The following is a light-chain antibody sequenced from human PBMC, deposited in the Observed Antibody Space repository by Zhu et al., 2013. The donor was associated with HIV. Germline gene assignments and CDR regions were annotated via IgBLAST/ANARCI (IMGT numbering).Light chain of an antibody. CDR3: SSYTTSSTRV. CDR2: AVT. Sequence: QSALTQPPSASGSPGQSVTISCAGTSSDIGGYDYVSWYQQHPGKAPKFLIYAVTKRPSGVPDRFSGSKSGNAASLTISGLQAEDEADYYCSSYTTSSTRVFGAGTKVTV. CDR1: SSDIGGYDY. J-gene: IGLJ1*01. V-gene: IGLV2-8*01.